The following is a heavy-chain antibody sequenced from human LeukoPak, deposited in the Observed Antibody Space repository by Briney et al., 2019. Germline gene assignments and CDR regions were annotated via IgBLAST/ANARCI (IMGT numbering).Heavy chain of an antibody. Sequence: PSETLSLTCTVSGGSISSYYWSWIRQPAGKGLEWIGRIYTSGSTNYNPSLKSQVTMSVDTSKNQFSLKLSSVTAADTAVYYCATAEHYDFWSGQRGRHWYFDLWGRGTLVTVSS. V-gene: IGHV4-4*07. CDR2: IYTSGST. D-gene: IGHD3-3*01. J-gene: IGHJ2*01. CDR3: ATAEHYDFWSGQRGRHWYFDL. CDR1: GGSISSYY.